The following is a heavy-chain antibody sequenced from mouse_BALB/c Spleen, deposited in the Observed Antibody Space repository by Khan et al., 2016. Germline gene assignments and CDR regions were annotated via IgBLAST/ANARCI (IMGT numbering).Heavy chain of an antibody. CDR2: ISYSDST. J-gene: IGHJ1*01. V-gene: IGHV3-2*02. CDR1: GYSITSDYA. CDR3: ARAPPRWYFDV. Sequence: EVQLQESGPGLVKPSQSLSLTCTVTGYSITSDYAWNWIRQFPGNKLEWMGYISYSDSTSYNPSLKSRISITRDTSKNQFFLQLNSVTTEDTATYCCARAPPRWYFDVWGAGTTVTVSS.